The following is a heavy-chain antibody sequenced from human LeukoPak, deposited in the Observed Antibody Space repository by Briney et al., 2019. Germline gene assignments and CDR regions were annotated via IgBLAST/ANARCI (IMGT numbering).Heavy chain of an antibody. CDR1: GFTFGDYA. CDR2: ISSSSSYI. D-gene: IGHD5-12*01. Sequence: PGRSLRLPCTASGFTFGDYAMSWFRQAPGKGLEWVSYISSSSSYIYYADSVRGRFTISRDNAKNSLYLQMNSLRAEDTAVYYCARDPYSGYDLQAFDYWGQGTLVTVSS. J-gene: IGHJ4*02. CDR3: ARDPYSGYDLQAFDY. V-gene: IGHV3-21*01.